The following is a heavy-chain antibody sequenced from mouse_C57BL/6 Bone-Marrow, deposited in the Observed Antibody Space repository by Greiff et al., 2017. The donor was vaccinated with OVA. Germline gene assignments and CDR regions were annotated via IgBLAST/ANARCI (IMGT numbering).Heavy chain of an antibody. CDR2: IDPNSGGT. Sequence: QVQLQQSGAELARPGASVKLSCKASGYTFTSYWMHWVKQRPGRGLEWIGRIDPNSGGTKYNEKFKSKATLTVDKPSSTAYMQLSSLTSEDSAVYYCARSAFYYGNYGYAMDYWGQGTSVTVSS. D-gene: IGHD2-1*01. CDR1: GYTFTSYW. CDR3: ARSAFYYGNYGYAMDY. J-gene: IGHJ4*01. V-gene: IGHV1-72*01.